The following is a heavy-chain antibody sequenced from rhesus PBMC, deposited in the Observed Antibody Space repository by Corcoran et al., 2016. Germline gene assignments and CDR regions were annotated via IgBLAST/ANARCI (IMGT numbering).Heavy chain of an antibody. CDR2: ISYSGRT. CDR1: GYSISSGYG. V-gene: IGHV4-122*02. D-gene: IGHD3-40*01. J-gene: IGHJ4*01. Sequence: QLQLQESGPGLVKPSETLSLTCAVSGYSISSGYGWSWIRQPPGKGLEWIGFISYSGRTSYNPSLKSRVNISRDPSKHQFSLKLSAVTAADTAVYYCARVGPYDLVDYWGQGVLVTVSS. CDR3: ARVGPYDLVDY.